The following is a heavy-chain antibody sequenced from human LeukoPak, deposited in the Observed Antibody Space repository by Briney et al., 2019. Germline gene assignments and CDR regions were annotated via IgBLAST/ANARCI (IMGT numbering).Heavy chain of an antibody. CDR1: GFTFSSYA. CDR2: ISYDGSNK. CDR3: ARDGSSVYYFDY. V-gene: IGHV3-30-3*01. D-gene: IGHD1-26*01. Sequence: GRSLRLSCAASGFTFSSYAMHWVRQAPGKGLEWVAVISYDGSNKYYADSVKGRFTISRDNSKNTLYLQMNSLRAEDTAVYYCARDGSSVYYFDYWGQGTLVTVSS. J-gene: IGHJ4*02.